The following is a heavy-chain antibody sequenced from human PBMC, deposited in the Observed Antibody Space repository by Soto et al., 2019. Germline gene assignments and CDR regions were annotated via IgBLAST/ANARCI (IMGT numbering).Heavy chain of an antibody. Sequence: GGSLRLSCVASGFTFSSYGMHWVRQAPGKGLEWLAIIRYDGSNKYYGDSVKGRFTISRDNSNNTLYLEMNNLRAEDTAVYYCARDRTFYGSGSKGMDFWGQGTTVTVSS. CDR3: ARDRTFYGSGSKGMDF. CDR1: GFTFSSYG. CDR2: IRYDGSNK. J-gene: IGHJ6*02. V-gene: IGHV3-30*02. D-gene: IGHD3-10*01.